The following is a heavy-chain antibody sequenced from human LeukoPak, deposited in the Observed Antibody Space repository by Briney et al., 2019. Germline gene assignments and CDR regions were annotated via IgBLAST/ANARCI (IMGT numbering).Heavy chain of an antibody. J-gene: IGHJ4*02. D-gene: IGHD3-10*01. CDR3: ARVLVRGVGDY. Sequence: ASVKVSCKSSGYTFTGYYMRWVRQAPGQGLEWMGWINPNSGGTNYAQKFQGRVTMTRDTSISTAYMELSRLRSDDTAVYYCARVLVRGVGDYWGQGTLVTVSS. CDR1: GYTFTGYY. V-gene: IGHV1-2*02. CDR2: INPNSGGT.